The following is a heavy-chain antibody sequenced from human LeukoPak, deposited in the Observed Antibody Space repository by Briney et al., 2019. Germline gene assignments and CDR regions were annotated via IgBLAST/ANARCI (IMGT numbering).Heavy chain of an antibody. CDR1: GYTLTGYY. D-gene: IGHD3-22*01. V-gene: IGHV1-2*06. CDR2: INPNSGGT. Sequence: GASLKVSCKASGYTLTGYYMHWVRQAPGQGLEWMGRINPNSGGTNYAQKFQGRVTMTRDTSISTAYMELSRLRSDDTAVYYCARDVQTNYYDSSGYHDYWGQGTLVTVSS. CDR3: ARDVQTNYYDSSGYHDY. J-gene: IGHJ4*02.